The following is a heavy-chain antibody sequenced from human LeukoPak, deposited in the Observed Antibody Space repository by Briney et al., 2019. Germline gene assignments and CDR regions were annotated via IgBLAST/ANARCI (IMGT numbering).Heavy chain of an antibody. J-gene: IGHJ5*02. Sequence: SETLSLTCTVSSGSITSYYWSWIRQPAGKGLEWIGRIYSSGTTNYNPSLKSRVTMSVDTSKNQFSLKLSSVTAADTAVYYCARDDCTGYGDWFDPWGQGTLVTVSS. D-gene: IGHD3/OR15-3a*01. CDR3: ARDDCTGYGDWFDP. V-gene: IGHV4-4*07. CDR1: SGSITSYY. CDR2: IYSSGTT.